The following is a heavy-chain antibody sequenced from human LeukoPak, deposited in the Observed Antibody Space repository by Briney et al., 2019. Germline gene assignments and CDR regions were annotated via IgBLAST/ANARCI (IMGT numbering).Heavy chain of an antibody. CDR1: GDSISSGDYY. CDR3: ARGEYYFDQ. J-gene: IGHJ4*02. D-gene: IGHD3-16*01. Sequence: SETLSLTCTVSGDSISSGDYYWSWIRQPAGKGLEWIGRISSSGSTNYNPSLKSRVTISVDTSKNQFSLKLTSVTAADTAVYYCARGEYYFDQWGQGTLVTVSS. CDR2: ISSSGST. V-gene: IGHV4-61*02.